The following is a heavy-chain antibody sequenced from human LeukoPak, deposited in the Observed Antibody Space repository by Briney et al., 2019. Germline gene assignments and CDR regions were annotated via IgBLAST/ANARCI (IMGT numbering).Heavy chain of an antibody. CDR2: IKQDGSEK. V-gene: IGHV3-7*01. J-gene: IGHJ4*02. CDR3: QRDSIPISGV. D-gene: IGHD3-3*01. Sequence: GGSLRLSCAASGFTFSSYWMSWVRKAPVKGLEWVANIKQDGSEKYYVDSVKGRFTISRDNAKNSLYLQMNSLLAEGKVMYYCQRDSIPISGVGGQGTLVTVSS. CDR1: GFTFSSYW.